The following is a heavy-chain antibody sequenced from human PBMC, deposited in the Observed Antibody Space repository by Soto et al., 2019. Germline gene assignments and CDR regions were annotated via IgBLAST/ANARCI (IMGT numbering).Heavy chain of an antibody. CDR3: ASETYCSGGSCYPALFDY. CDR2: IKQDGSEK. CDR1: GFTFSSYW. J-gene: IGHJ4*02. D-gene: IGHD2-15*01. V-gene: IGHV3-7*05. Sequence: GGSLRLSCAASGFTFSSYWMSWVRQAPGKGLEWVANIKQDGSEKYYVDSVKGRFTISRDNAKNSLYLQMNSLRAEDTAVYYCASETYCSGGSCYPALFDYWGQGTLVTVSS.